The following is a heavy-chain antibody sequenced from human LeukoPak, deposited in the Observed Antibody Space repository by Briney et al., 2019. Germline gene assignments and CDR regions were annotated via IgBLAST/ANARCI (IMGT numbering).Heavy chain of an antibody. J-gene: IGHJ4*02. CDR3: ARVGAWELQRVFDY. D-gene: IGHD1-26*01. CDR2: IKQGGSES. CDR1: GFTFTEYW. Sequence: GGSLRLPCAASGFTFTEYWMTWVRQVPGKGLEGVANIKQGGSESYYVDSVKGRFTISRENAKNSLYLQMDSLRVDDTAVYYCARVGAWELQRVFDYWGQGTLVTVSS. V-gene: IGHV3-7*01.